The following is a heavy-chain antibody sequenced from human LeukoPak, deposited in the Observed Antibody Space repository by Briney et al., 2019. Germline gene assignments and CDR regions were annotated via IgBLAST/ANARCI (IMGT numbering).Heavy chain of an antibody. CDR1: GFTFTSYW. D-gene: IGHD3-10*01. Sequence: GGSLRFSCAASGFTFTSYWLSWVRQAPGKGLEWVANIRQDGREKSYADSVKGRFAISRDNAKTSVYLQMNSLRVEDTAVYYCAREGVGGFDSWGQGTLVTVSS. J-gene: IGHJ5*01. CDR2: IRQDGREK. CDR3: AREGVGGFDS. V-gene: IGHV3-7*01.